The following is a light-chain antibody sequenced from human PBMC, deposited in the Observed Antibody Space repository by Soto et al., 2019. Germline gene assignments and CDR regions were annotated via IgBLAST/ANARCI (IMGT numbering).Light chain of an antibody. J-gene: IGKJ5*01. CDR1: QSVSRAS. CDR3: QHYVTSSIT. CDR2: GAS. Sequence: EIVMAQSPATRSVSPGERVTILCLASQSVSRASLAWYQQKPGQTPRLLIYGASSRATGTPDRISGGGSGTHFTLTISRLEPEDFAVYYCQHYVTSSITFGQGTRLEIK. V-gene: IGKV3-20*01.